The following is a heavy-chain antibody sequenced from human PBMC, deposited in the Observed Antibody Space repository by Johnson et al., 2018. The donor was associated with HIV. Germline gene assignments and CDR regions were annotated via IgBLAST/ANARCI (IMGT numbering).Heavy chain of an antibody. CDR1: GFAFSSYA. D-gene: IGHD6-6*01. CDR2: ISGSGGST. V-gene: IGHV3-23*04. J-gene: IGHJ3*02. Sequence: QLVESGGGLVQPGGSLRLSCAASGFAFSSYAMTWVRQAPGKGLEWVSSISGSGGSTYYADSVKGQFTISRDNSKNTLYLQMSSLRAEETAIYYCARDPEIAARADAFDIWGQGTMVTVSS. CDR3: ARDPEIAARADAFDI.